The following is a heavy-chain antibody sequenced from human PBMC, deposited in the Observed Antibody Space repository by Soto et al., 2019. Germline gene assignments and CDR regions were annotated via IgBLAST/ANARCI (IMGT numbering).Heavy chain of an antibody. J-gene: IGHJ5*02. Sequence: QVQLVQSGAEVKKPGASVKVSCKASGYTFTGYYMHWVRQAPGQGLEWMGWINPNSGGTNYAQKFQGRVTMTRDTSLSTAYMELSRLRSDDTAVYYCARGSLRRGFGNWFDPWGQGTLVNVSS. D-gene: IGHD3-10*01. CDR3: ARGSLRRGFGNWFDP. CDR2: INPNSGGT. V-gene: IGHV1-2*02. CDR1: GYTFTGYY.